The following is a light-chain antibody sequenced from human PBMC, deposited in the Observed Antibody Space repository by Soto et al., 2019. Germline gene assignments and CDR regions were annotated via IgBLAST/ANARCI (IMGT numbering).Light chain of an antibody. V-gene: IGLV1-40*01. CDR1: SSNIGAGYD. J-gene: IGLJ2*01. CDR2: GNS. CDR3: QSYDSSLSGV. Sequence: QSVLTQPPSVSGAPGQRVTISCTGSSSNIGAGYDVHWYQQLPGTAPKLLIYGNSNRPSGVPDRFSGSKSGTSASLAITGLQAEDEADYYCQSYDSSLSGVFGGGTMLTVL.